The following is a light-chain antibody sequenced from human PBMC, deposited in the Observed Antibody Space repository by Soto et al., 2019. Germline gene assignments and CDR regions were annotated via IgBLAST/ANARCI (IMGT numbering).Light chain of an antibody. V-gene: IGLV4-69*01. J-gene: IGLJ1*01. Sequence: QLVLTQSPSASASLGASVKLTSTLSSGHSSYAIAWHQQQPEKGPRNLMKLNRDGSHSKGDGIPDRCSGCSSGAERYLTITSLQSEDEADYFCQTWGTGIHYVFGTGSNVTVL. CDR3: QTWGTGIHYV. CDR1: SGHSSYA. CDR2: LNRDGSH.